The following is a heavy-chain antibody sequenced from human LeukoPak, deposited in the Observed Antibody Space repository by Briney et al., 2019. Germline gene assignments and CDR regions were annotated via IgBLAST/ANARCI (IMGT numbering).Heavy chain of an antibody. CDR2: ISWNRDT. CDR3: AKDRGATHGGGFDY. V-gene: IGHV3-9*03. Sequence: GGSLRLSCAASGFTFDDYAMHWVRQAPGKGLDWVSCISWNRDTSYADSVNGRFTISRDNSKNSLYLQMNSLRVEDMALYDCAKDRGATHGGGFDYWGQGTLVTVSS. D-gene: IGHD3-16*01. J-gene: IGHJ4*02. CDR1: GFTFDDYA.